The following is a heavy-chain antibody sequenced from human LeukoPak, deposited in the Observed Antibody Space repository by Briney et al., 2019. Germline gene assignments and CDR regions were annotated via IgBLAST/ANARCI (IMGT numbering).Heavy chain of an antibody. D-gene: IGHD3-9*01. CDR2: ISYDGSNK. Sequence: GGSLRLSCAASGFTFSSYAMHWVRQAPGKGLEWVAVISYDGSNKYYADSVKGRFTISRDNSKNTLYLQMNSLRAEDTAVYYCARDPNDILTGTYYFDYWGQGTLVTVSS. CDR3: ARDPNDILTGTYYFDY. CDR1: GFTFSSYA. J-gene: IGHJ4*02. V-gene: IGHV3-30-3*01.